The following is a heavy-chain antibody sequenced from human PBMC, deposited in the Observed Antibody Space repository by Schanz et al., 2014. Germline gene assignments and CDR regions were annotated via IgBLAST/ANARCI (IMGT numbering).Heavy chain of an antibody. CDR2: INPKSGGI. CDR1: GYTLTHYA. CDR3: ARAGQDFEYSSLSPIWYFDL. Sequence: QVQLVESGSELKKPGASVKVSCKASGYTLTHYAMNWVRQAPGQGLEWMGRINPKSGGINYAQKFQGRVTMTRDTSITTAYMELIRLRSDDTAVYYCARAGQDFEYSSLSPIWYFDLWGRGTLVTVSS. V-gene: IGHV1-2*06. D-gene: IGHD6-6*01. J-gene: IGHJ2*01.